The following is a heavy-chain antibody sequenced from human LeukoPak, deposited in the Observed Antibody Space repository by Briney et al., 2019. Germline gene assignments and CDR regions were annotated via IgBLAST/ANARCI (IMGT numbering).Heavy chain of an antibody. J-gene: IGHJ4*02. CDR3: ARDYDSSGYLG. D-gene: IGHD3-22*01. CDR2: INHSGST. Sequence: SETLSLTCAVYGGSFSGYYWSWIRQPPGKGLEWIGEINHSGSTNYNPSLKSRVTISVDTSKNQFSLKLSSVTAADTAVYYCARDYDSSGYLGWGQGTLVTVSS. V-gene: IGHV4-34*01. CDR1: GGSFSGYY.